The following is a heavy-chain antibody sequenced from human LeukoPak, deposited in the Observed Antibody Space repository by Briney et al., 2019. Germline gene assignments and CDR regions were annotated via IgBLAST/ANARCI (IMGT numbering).Heavy chain of an antibody. J-gene: IGHJ5*02. Sequence: PGGSLRLSCAASGFTFSIYGMHWVRQAPGKGLEWVAVISYDGSEKHYTDSVQGRFAISRDNSKNTLYLQLNSLRTEDTAVYYCAKDGLRRSNWFDPWGQGTLVTVSS. CDR3: AKDGLRRSNWFDP. CDR1: GFTFSIYG. V-gene: IGHV3-30*18. CDR2: ISYDGSEK.